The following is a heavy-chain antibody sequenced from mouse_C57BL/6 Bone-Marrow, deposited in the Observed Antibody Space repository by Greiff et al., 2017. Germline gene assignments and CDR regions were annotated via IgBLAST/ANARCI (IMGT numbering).Heavy chain of an antibody. CDR1: GYTFTSYW. Sequence: VQLQQPGAELVKPGASVKLSCKASGYTFTSYWMHWVKQRPGQGLEWIGMIHPNSGSTNYNEKFKSKATLTVDKSSSTAYMQLSSLTSEDSAVYYCARWALVRWMDYWGQGTSVTVSS. CDR2: IHPNSGST. J-gene: IGHJ4*01. V-gene: IGHV1-64*01. CDR3: ARWALVRWMDY. D-gene: IGHD2-14*01.